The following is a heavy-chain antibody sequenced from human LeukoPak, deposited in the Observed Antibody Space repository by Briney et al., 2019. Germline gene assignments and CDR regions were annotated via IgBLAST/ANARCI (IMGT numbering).Heavy chain of an antibody. CDR3: AREACGGNSGNYYGMDV. V-gene: IGHV1-69*04. CDR1: GGTFSSYA. J-gene: IGHJ6*02. CDR2: IIPILGIA. Sequence: GASVKVSCKASGGTFSSYAISWVRQAPGQGLEWMGRIIPILGIANYAQKFQGRVTITADKSTSTAYMELSSLRSEDTAVYYCAREACGGNSGNYYGMDVWGQGTTVTVSS. D-gene: IGHD4-23*01.